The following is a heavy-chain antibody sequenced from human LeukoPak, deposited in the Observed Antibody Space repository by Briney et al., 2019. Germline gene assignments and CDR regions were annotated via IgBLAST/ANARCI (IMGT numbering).Heavy chain of an antibody. J-gene: IGHJ1*01. CDR2: IYQSGNT. CDR3: ARDSRNTWYFEF. V-gene: IGHV4-59*01. D-gene: IGHD1/OR15-1a*01. CDR1: GGSIDTYY. Sequence: SETLSLTCTVSGGSIDTYYWSWIRQPPGKGLEWIGYIYQSGNTNYNPSLKSRVTMSIDTSKNQFSLKLSSVTAADTAVYYCARDSRNTWYFEFWGQGTLVTVSS.